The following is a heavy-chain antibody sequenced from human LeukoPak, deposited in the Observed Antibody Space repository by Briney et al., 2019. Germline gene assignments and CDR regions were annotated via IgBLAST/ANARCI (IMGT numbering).Heavy chain of an antibody. D-gene: IGHD6-13*01. J-gene: IGHJ4*02. Sequence: SVKVSCKASGGTFSRYGISWVRQAPGQGLEWMGRIIPFLGMTDYAQKFQGRVTITADKSTTTAYMELSSLRSEDTAVYFCARGFGSSTSFVSDFDFWGQGSLVTVSS. CDR3: ARGFGSSTSFVSDFDF. V-gene: IGHV1-69*04. CDR1: GGTFSRYG. CDR2: IIPFLGMT.